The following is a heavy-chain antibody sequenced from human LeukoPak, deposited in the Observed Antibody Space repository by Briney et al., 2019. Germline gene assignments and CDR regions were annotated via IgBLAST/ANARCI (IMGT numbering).Heavy chain of an antibody. V-gene: IGHV4-34*01. CDR3: ARIGYCSGGSCYSKSYFDY. J-gene: IGHJ4*02. CDR2: INHSGST. D-gene: IGHD2-15*01. CDR1: GGSFSGYY. Sequence: PAETLTLTCAVYGGSFSGYYWSWIRQPPGKGLEWIGEINHSGSTNYNPSLKSRVTISVDTSKNQFSLKLSSVTAADTAVYYCARIGYCSGGSCYSKSYFDYWGQGTVLTVSS.